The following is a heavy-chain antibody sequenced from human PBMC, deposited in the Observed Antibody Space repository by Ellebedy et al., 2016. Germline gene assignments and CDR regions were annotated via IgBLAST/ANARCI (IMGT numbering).Heavy chain of an antibody. V-gene: IGHV4-59*08. Sequence: SETLSLXXNVSGDSINSFYWSWIRQPPGKALEWIGYVYHTGTTSYNPSLKRRVTISVDPSKNQFSLKLSSVTAADTAIYYCARHVAHYDSGASHWFDPWGQGTLVTVSS. J-gene: IGHJ5*02. CDR2: VYHTGTT. CDR1: GDSINSFY. D-gene: IGHD3-10*01. CDR3: ARHVAHYDSGASHWFDP.